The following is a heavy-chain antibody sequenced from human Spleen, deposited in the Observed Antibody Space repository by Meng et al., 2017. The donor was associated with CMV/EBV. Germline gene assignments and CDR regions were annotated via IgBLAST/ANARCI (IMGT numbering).Heavy chain of an antibody. Sequence: ASLKVSCKASGYTFTGYYMHWVRQAPGQGLEWMGWINPNSGGTNYAQKFQGRVTMTRDTSISTAYMELSRLRSDDTAVYYCARERGYCSSTSCYALLDVWGQGTTVTVSS. CDR2: INPNSGGT. CDR1: GYTFTGYY. J-gene: IGHJ6*02. CDR3: ARERGYCSSTSCYALLDV. D-gene: IGHD2-2*01. V-gene: IGHV1-2*02.